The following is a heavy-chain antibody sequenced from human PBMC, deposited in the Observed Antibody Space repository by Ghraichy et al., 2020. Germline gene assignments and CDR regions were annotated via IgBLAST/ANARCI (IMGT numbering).Heavy chain of an antibody. CDR2: ISGSGSST. J-gene: IGHJ4*02. CDR1: GFTFSSYA. Sequence: GGSLRLSCAASGFTFSSYAMSWVRQAPGKGLEWVSAISGSGSSTYYADSVTGRFTISRDNYKNTLYLQMNSLRTEDTAVYYCARYGSGSYYDYWGQGTLVTVSS. CDR3: ARYGSGSYYDY. V-gene: IGHV3-23*01. D-gene: IGHD3-10*01.